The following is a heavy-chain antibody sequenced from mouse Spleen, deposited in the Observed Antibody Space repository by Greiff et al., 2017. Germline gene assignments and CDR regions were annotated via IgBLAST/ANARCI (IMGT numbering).Heavy chain of an antibody. Sequence: VQLKESGPGLVKPSQSLSLTCSVTGYSITSGYYWNWIRQFPGNKLEWMGYISYDGSNNYNPSLKNRISITRDTSKNQFFLKLNSVTTEDTATYYCARERDYYGTPDYWGQGTTLTVSS. CDR3: ARERDYYGTPDY. CDR2: ISYDGSN. D-gene: IGHD1-1*01. V-gene: IGHV3-6*01. CDR1: GYSITSGYY. J-gene: IGHJ2*01.